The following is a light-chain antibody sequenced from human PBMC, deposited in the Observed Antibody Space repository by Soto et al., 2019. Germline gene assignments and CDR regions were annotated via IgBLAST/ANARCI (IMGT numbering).Light chain of an antibody. CDR1: QSVSSN. CDR2: GAS. Sequence: EIVVTQSPATMSVSPGERATLACRASQSVSSNLAWYQQKSCQAPRLLIYGASTRATGTPARFSGSGSGTEFTLTISGLQSEDFAVYYCQQYNNWPLTFGGGNKVEIK. J-gene: IGKJ4*02. CDR3: QQYNNWPLT. V-gene: IGKV3-15*01.